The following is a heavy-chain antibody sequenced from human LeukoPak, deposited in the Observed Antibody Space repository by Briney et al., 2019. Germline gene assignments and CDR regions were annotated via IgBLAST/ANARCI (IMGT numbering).Heavy chain of an antibody. CDR1: GFTFSSYE. CDR2: ISSSGSTI. Sequence: GGSLTLSRAASGFTFSSYEMNWVRQAPGKGLEWVSYISSSGSTIYYADSVKGRFTISRDNAKNSLYLKMNSLRAEDTAAYYCARGVVIGGIDYWGQGTL. V-gene: IGHV3-48*03. D-gene: IGHD3-3*01. CDR3: ARGVVIGGIDY. J-gene: IGHJ4*02.